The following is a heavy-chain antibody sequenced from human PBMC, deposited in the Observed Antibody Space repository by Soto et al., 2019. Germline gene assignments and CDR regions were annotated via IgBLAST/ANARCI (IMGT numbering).Heavy chain of an antibody. D-gene: IGHD3-3*02. Sequence: GGSLRLSCAASGFAFSNYEMNWVRQAPGKGLEWVSYISLSGSTIYYADSVKGRFAISRDDAKNSLYLQMDSLRADDTAVYYCARESFSASPNFFDYWGQGTLVTVSS. V-gene: IGHV3-48*03. CDR1: GFAFSNYE. J-gene: IGHJ4*02. CDR2: ISLSGSTI. CDR3: ARESFSASPNFFDY.